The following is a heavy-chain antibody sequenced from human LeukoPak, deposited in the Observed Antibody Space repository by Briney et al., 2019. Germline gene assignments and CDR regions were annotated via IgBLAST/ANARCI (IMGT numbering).Heavy chain of an antibody. J-gene: IGHJ6*02. V-gene: IGHV1-2*02. CDR2: INPNSGGT. D-gene: IGHD2-8*02. CDR1: EYTFTGYY. CDR3: ASTYDCTGSTCPRRGGMDV. Sequence: ASVKVSFKASEYTFTGYYMHWVRQAPGQGLEWMGWINPNSGGTNYAQKFQGRVTMTRDTSISTAYMELSRLRSDDTAVYHCASTYDCTGSTCPRRGGMDVWGQGTTVTVSS.